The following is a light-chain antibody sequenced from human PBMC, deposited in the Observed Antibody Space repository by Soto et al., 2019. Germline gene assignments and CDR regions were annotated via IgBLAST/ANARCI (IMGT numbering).Light chain of an antibody. CDR2: AAS. Sequence: DIQLTQSPSFLSASVGDRVTITCRANQGISSYLAWYQQKPGKAPKLLIYAASTLQSGVPSRFSGSGSGPEFTLTISSLQPEDFATYYCQQLNSYPLTFGGGTKVEIK. CDR1: QGISSY. V-gene: IGKV1-9*01. J-gene: IGKJ4*01. CDR3: QQLNSYPLT.